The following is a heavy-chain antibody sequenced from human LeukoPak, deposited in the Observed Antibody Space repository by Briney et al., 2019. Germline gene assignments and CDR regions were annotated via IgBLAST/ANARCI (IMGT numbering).Heavy chain of an antibody. Sequence: ASVKVSCKASEYTFTDYAINWVRQAPGQRLEWMGWINPRNGNTRYSQRFQGRVTITRDTSASTAYMELSSLTSEGTAVYYCARGRWSATTASYYLDFWGQGTLVTVSS. CDR1: EYTFTDYA. J-gene: IGHJ4*02. CDR3: ARGRWSATTASYYLDF. V-gene: IGHV1-3*01. CDR2: INPRNGNT. D-gene: IGHD5-24*01.